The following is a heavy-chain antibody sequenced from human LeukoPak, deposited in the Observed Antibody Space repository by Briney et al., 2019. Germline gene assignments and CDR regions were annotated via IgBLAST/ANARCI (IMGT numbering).Heavy chain of an antibody. J-gene: IGHJ4*02. CDR2: SYYSGTT. CDR1: GGSITSHA. CDR3: ARGPPIYNILTGYLNYYFDY. D-gene: IGHD3-9*01. Sequence: SETLSLTCNVSGGSITSHAWNWIRQSPGKGLEWIGYSYYSGTTNYSPSLKSRVTISADTSKNQFSLKLSSVTAADTAVYYCARGPPIYNILTGYLNYYFDYWGQGTLVTASS. V-gene: IGHV4-59*08.